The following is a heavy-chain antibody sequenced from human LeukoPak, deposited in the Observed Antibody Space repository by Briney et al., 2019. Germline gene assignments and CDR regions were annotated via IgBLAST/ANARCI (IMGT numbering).Heavy chain of an antibody. J-gene: IGHJ3*02. CDR1: GGSFSGYY. CDR3: ARGGPTRRGAFDI. Sequence: PSETLSLTCAVYGGSFSGYYWSWIRQPPGKGLEWIWEINHSGSTNYNPSLKSRVTISVDTSKNQFSLKLSSVTAADTAVHYCARGGPTRRGAFDIWGQGTMVTVSS. CDR2: INHSGST. V-gene: IGHV4-34*01. D-gene: IGHD3-10*01.